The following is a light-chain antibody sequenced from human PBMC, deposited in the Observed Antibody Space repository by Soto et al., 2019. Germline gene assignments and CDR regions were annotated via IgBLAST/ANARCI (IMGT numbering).Light chain of an antibody. J-gene: IGLJ1*01. CDR3: CSYAGSSTFV. CDR2: DGF. V-gene: IGLV2-23*03. Sequence: QSVLTQPASVSGSRGKSITFSCAGSSSDVGSYDLVSWYQQHPGEAPKLIIYDGFKRPSGVSDRFSGSESGYTASLTISGLQADDEADYYCCSYAGSSTFVFGTGTKVTVL. CDR1: SSDVGSYDL.